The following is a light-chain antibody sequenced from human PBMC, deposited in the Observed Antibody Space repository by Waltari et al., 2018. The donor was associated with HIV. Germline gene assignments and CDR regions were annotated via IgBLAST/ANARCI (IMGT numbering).Light chain of an antibody. J-gene: IGKJ3*01. Sequence: DIQLTQSPASLSASVGDRVTITCRASQAISNSIAWYQQRPGKAPRLLLFAASRLETGVTSRFIGSGSGTFFTLTITSLQPDDFATYFCQQSYSLPTFGPGTTVDIK. CDR1: QAISNS. CDR3: QQSYSLPT. V-gene: IGKV1-NL1*01. CDR2: AAS.